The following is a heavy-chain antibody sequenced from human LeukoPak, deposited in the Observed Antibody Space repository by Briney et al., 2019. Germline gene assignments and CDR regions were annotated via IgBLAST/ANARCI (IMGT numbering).Heavy chain of an antibody. D-gene: IGHD6-6*01. CDR3: AKTPGARSSGIDY. CDR2: ISGSGGST. J-gene: IGHJ4*02. V-gene: IGHV3-23*01. CDR1: GFTFRSYA. Sequence: GGSLRLSCAASGFTFRSYAMSWVRQAPGKGLEWVSAISGSGGSTYYADSVKGRFTISRDNSKNTLYLQMNSLRAEDTAVYYCAKTPGARSSGIDYWGQGTLVTVSS.